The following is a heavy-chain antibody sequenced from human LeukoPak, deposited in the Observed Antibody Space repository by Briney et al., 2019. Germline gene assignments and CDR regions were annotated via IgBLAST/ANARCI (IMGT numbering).Heavy chain of an antibody. CDR2: ISSSGSTI. V-gene: IGHV3-48*03. CDR3: ARQTGSGCSYGAFDY. J-gene: IGHJ4*02. CDR1: GFTCSRYW. D-gene: IGHD5-18*01. Sequence: GGSLRLSCAASGFTCSRYWRSWVRQAPGKRLEWVSYISSSGSTIYYADSVKGRFTISRDNAKNSLYLQMNSLRAEDTAVYYCARQTGSGCSYGAFDYWGQGTLVTVSS.